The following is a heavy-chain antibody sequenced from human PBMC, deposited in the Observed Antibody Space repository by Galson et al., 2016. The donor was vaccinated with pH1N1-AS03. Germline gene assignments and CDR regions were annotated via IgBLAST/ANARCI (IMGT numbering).Heavy chain of an antibody. CDR2: ISGSGGST. D-gene: IGHD3-22*01. CDR3: AKKFYYGSSCHHRHVAEV. CDR1: GFTFSNYA. Sequence: SLRLSCAASGFTFSNYAMTWVRQAPGKGLEWVSSISGSGGSTNSADSVRDRFSISRDNPKNTLFLQMNRLRADDTAVYYCAKKFYYGSSCHHRHVAEVWGPGTAVNVSS. J-gene: IGHJ3*01. V-gene: IGHV3-23*01.